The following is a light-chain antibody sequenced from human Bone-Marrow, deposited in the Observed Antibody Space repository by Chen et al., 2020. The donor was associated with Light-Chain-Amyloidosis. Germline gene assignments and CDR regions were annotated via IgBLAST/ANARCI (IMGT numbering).Light chain of an antibody. V-gene: IGLV2-14*01. CDR2: DVS. Sequence: QSALTQPASVSGSPGQSITISCPGTSSDVGGYNYVSWYQQHPGKAPKLMIYDVSNRPSGVSNRFSGSKSGNTASLTISGLQAEDEADYYCSSYTSSSTWVFGGGTKLTDL. CDR1: SSDVGGYNY. CDR3: SSYTSSSTWV. J-gene: IGLJ3*02.